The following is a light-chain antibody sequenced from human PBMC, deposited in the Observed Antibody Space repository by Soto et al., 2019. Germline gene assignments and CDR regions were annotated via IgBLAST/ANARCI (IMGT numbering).Light chain of an antibody. CDR1: QSLLHSNGYNY. CDR3: MQALQTPIT. J-gene: IGKJ5*01. V-gene: IGKV2-28*01. CDR2: LGF. Sequence: DIVMTQSPLSLPVTPGEPASISCRSSQSLLHSNGYNYLDWYLQKPGQSPQLLIYLGFNRASGVPDRFSSSGSGTYFTLKISKVEAEDVGVYYCMQALQTPITFGQGTRLEIK.